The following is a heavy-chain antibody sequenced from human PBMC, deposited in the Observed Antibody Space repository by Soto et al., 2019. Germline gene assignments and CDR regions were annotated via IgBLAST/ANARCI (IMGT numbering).Heavy chain of an antibody. D-gene: IGHD3-3*01. V-gene: IGHV4-30-4*01. CDR3: ARGPSADKVDY. CDR1: GGSISSGDYY. J-gene: IGHJ4*02. CDR2: IYNSGST. Sequence: QVQLQESGPGLVEPSQTLSLTCTVSGGSISSGDYYWSWIRQPPGKGLEWIGHIYNSGSTYTNPSLRSRGTLSVDTSKNPFSLKLSSVTAAATAISSCARGPSADKVDYWGQGALVTASS.